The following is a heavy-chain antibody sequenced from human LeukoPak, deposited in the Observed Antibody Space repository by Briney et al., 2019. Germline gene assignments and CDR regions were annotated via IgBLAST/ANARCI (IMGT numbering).Heavy chain of an antibody. D-gene: IGHD3-22*01. CDR1: GFTVSSNY. V-gene: IGHV3-53*01. CDR2: IYSGGTT. CDR3: ARDYYDSSGYYYRYFQH. Sequence: GGSLRLSCAASGFTVSSNYMSWVRQAPGKGLEWVSVIYSGGTTYYADSVKGRFTISRDNSKNTMYLQMNSLRAEDTAVYYCARDYYDSSGYYYRYFQHWGQGTLVTVSS. J-gene: IGHJ1*01.